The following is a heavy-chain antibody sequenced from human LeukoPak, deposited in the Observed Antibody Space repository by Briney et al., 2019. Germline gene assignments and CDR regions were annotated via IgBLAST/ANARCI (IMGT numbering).Heavy chain of an antibody. CDR2: IIPIFGTA. D-gene: IGHD3-22*01. CDR3: ARDIRVEYDSSGYYHDAFDI. J-gene: IGHJ3*02. Sequence: ASVKVSCTASGGTFSSYAFSWVRQAPGQGLEWMGGIIPIFGTANYAQKFQGRVTITADESTSTAYMELSSLRSEDTAVYYCARDIRVEYDSSGYYHDAFDIWGQGTMVTVSS. V-gene: IGHV1-69*13. CDR1: GGTFSSYA.